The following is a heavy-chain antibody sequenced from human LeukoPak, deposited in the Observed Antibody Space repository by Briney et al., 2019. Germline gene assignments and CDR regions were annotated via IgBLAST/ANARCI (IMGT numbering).Heavy chain of an antibody. CDR2: ISSSSSYI. Sequence: PGGSLRLSCAASGFTFSSYSMNWVRQAPGKGLEWVSSISSSSSYIYYADSVKGRFTISRGNAKNSLYLQMNSLRAEDTAVYYCARGGRWLASYYFDYWGQGTLVTVSS. D-gene: IGHD6-19*01. CDR3: ARGGRWLASYYFDY. V-gene: IGHV3-21*01. J-gene: IGHJ4*02. CDR1: GFTFSSYS.